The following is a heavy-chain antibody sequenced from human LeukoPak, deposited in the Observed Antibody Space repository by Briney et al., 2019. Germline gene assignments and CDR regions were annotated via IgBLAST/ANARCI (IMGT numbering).Heavy chain of an antibody. V-gene: IGHV3-74*01. J-gene: IGHJ4*02. CDR3: ARDLVYGSGSCGH. CDR2: INGEGGT. D-gene: IGHD3-10*01. Sequence: GGSLRLSCAASGFTFSNYWMQWVRQAPGRGLVWVSRINGEGGTSYADSVKGRFTISRDNAKNTVHLQMNSLRAEDTAVYYCARDLVYGSGSCGHWGQGTLVTVSS. CDR1: GFTFSNYW.